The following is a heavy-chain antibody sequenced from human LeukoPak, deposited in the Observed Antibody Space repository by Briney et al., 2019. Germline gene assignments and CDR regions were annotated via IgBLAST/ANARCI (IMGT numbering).Heavy chain of an antibody. CDR2: ISGRSSTI. D-gene: IGHD1-26*01. CDR1: GFTFSSYS. V-gene: IGHV3-48*01. J-gene: IGHJ4*02. CDR3: ARDRLTSGSYFFDY. Sequence: HPGGSLRLSCAASGFTFSSYSMNWVRQAPGKGLEWISYISGRSSTIYYADSVRGRFTISRDNAKNSMYLQMNSLRAEDTAVYYCARDRLTSGSYFFDYWGQGTLVTVSS.